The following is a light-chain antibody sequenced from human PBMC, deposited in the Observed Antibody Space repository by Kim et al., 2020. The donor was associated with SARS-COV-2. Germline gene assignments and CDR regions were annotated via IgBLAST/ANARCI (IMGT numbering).Light chain of an antibody. V-gene: IGLV3-1*01. J-gene: IGLJ2*01. CDR3: QAWDSSIVV. CDR1: KLGEKY. Sequence: SPRQTARITCTGDKLGEKYACWYQQKPGQSPVVVIYQDTKRPSEIPDRFSGSNSGNTATLSIRGTQAVDEADYYCQAWDSSIVVFGGGTQLTVL. CDR2: QDT.